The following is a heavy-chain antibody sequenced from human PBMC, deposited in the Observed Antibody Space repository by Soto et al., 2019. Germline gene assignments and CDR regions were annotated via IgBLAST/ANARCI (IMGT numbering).Heavy chain of an antibody. CDR3: ARHYPAYRYYSGSPWRFDY. CDR1: GFSIRSSSYY. J-gene: IGHJ4*02. V-gene: IGHV4-39*01. CDR2: IYYSGST. D-gene: IGHD1-26*01. Sequence: SETQSLTSTFSGFSIRSSSYYWGWIRQPPGKGLEWIGSIYYSGSTYYNPSLKSRVTISVDTSKNQFSLKLSSVTAADTAVYYCARHYPAYRYYSGSPWRFDYWGQGTLVTVSS.